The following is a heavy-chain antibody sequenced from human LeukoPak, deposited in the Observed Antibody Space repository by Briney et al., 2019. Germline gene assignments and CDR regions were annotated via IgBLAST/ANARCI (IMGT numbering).Heavy chain of an antibody. J-gene: IGHJ4*02. Sequence: SETLSLTCAVYGGSFSGYYWSWIRQPPGKGLEWIGEINHSGSTNYNPPLMNRVTISVDTSKEQFSLKLSSVTAADTAVYYCARTSGWFYYFDYWGQGTLVTVSS. CDR2: INHSGST. D-gene: IGHD6-19*01. CDR3: ARTSGWFYYFDY. CDR1: GGSFSGYY. V-gene: IGHV4-34*01.